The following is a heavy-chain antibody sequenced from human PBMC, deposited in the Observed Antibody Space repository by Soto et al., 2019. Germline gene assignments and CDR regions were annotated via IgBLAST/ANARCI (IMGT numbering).Heavy chain of an antibody. CDR3: ARYFDPLDV. D-gene: IGHD3-9*01. CDR2: MSPSTGNT. J-gene: IGHJ6*02. V-gene: IGHV1-8*01. CDR1: GYTFTFYD. Sequence: VQLVQSGAEVKKPGASVKLSCKASGYTFTFYDINWVRQAPGRGLEWMGRMSPSTGNTGYAQRFQGRVTMTSDTSISTAYMEVTRLRPDDTAVYYCARYFDPLDVWGQGTTVTVSS.